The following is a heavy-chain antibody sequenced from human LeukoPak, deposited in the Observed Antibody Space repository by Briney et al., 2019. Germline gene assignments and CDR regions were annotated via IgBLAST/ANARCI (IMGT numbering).Heavy chain of an antibody. CDR1: GGTFSSYA. D-gene: IGHD2-21*01. J-gene: IGHJ4*02. CDR3: ARGGSVGDSVLASDY. V-gene: IGHV1-69*05. CDR2: IIPIFGTA. Sequence: APVKVSCKASGGTFSSYAISWVRQAPGQGLEWMGGIIPIFGTANYAQKFQGRVTITTDESTSTAYMELSSLRSEDTAVYYCARGGSVGDSVLASDYWGQGTLVTVSS.